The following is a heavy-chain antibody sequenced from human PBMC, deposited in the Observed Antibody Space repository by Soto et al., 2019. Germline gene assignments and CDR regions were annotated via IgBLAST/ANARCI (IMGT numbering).Heavy chain of an antibody. J-gene: IGHJ5*02. CDR1: GGSISSYY. CDR3: ARDNNYGDYNWFDP. V-gene: IGHV4-59*01. D-gene: IGHD4-17*01. Sequence: TSETLSLTCTVSGGSISSYYWSWIRQPPGKGLEWIGYIYYSGSTNYNPSLKSRVTISVDTSKNQFSLKLSSVTAADTAVYYCARDNNYGDYNWFDPWGQGXLVTVYS. CDR2: IYYSGST.